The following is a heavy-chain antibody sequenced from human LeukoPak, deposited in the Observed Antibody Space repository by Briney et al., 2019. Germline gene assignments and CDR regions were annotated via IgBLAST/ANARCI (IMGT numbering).Heavy chain of an antibody. CDR2: ISGSGGST. V-gene: IGHV3-23*01. Sequence: SGGSLRLSCAASGFTFSSYAMSWVRQAPGKGLEWVSAISGSGGSTYYADSVKGRFIISRDNSKNTLYLQMNSLRAEDTAVYYCAKRHIVVVTAILPIWDYWGQGTLVTVSS. D-gene: IGHD2-21*02. CDR3: AKRHIVVVTAILPIWDY. CDR1: GFTFSSYA. J-gene: IGHJ4*02.